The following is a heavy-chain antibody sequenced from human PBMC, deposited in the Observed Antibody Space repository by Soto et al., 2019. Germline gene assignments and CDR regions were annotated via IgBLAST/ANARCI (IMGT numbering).Heavy chain of an antibody. Sequence: GVSLRLSCAASGFTFSSNAMSWVRQAPGKRLEWVSAISGSGGSTYYADSVKGRFTISRDNSKNTLYLQMNSLRAEDTAVYYCAKGRVITMIVVVIPEDYYGMDVWGQGTTVTVSS. J-gene: IGHJ6*02. CDR1: GFTFSSNA. V-gene: IGHV3-23*01. CDR3: AKGRVITMIVVVIPEDYYGMDV. CDR2: ISGSGGST. D-gene: IGHD3-22*01.